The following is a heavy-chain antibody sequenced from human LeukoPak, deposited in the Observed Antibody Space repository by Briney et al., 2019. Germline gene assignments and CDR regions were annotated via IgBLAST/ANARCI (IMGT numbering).Heavy chain of an antibody. Sequence: GGSLRLSCAASGLTFASYAMSWVRQAPGKGLEWVSAISGSGGSTYYADSVKGRFTISRDNSKSTLYLQMNSLSAEDMAVYYCAHHRGSLDSDTEYFQHWGQGTLVTVSS. V-gene: IGHV3-23*01. CDR2: ISGSGGST. CDR3: AHHRGSLDSDTEYFQH. J-gene: IGHJ1*01. D-gene: IGHD3-22*01. CDR1: GLTFASYA.